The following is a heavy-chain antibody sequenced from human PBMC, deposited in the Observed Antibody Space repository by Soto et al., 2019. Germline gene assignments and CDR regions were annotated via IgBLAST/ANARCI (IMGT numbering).Heavy chain of an antibody. D-gene: IGHD2-15*01. J-gene: IGHJ4*02. V-gene: IGHV5-51*01. CDR2: IYPGDSDT. CDR1: GYSFTSYW. Sequence: LGESLKISCKGSGYSFTSYWIGWVRQMPGKGLEWMGIIYPGDSDTRYSPSFQGQVTISADKSISTAYLQWSSLKASDTAMYYCARLLGYCSGGSCYSRGHFDYWGQGTLVTVSS. CDR3: ARLLGYCSGGSCYSRGHFDY.